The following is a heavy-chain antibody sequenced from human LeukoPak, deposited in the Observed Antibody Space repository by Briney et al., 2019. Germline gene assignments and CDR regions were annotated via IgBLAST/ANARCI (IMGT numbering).Heavy chain of an antibody. CDR2: LSGNERDT. CDR1: GFTFSNYA. D-gene: IGHD1-1*01. Sequence: PGGSLRLSCAASGFTFSNYAMSWVRQAPGKGLEWVSSLSGNERDTRYADSVRGRFTISRGNSENLLYLQMTSLGAEDTAIYYCSKDLERHTVGYFDSWGQGVLVTVSS. J-gene: IGHJ4*02. V-gene: IGHV3-23*01. CDR3: SKDLERHTVGYFDS.